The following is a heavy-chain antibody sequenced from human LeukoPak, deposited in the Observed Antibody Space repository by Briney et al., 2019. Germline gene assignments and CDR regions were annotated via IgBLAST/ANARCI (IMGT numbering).Heavy chain of an antibody. Sequence: PGGSLRLSCAASGFTFSTYAMSWVRQAPGKGLEWVSAISASGVSTFYADSVKGRFTVSRDNSKNTLYLQMSSLRAEDTAVYYCASRAGLSGSYDRHWGQGTLVTVSS. J-gene: IGHJ4*02. CDR1: GFTFSTYA. D-gene: IGHD1-26*01. CDR3: ASRAGLSGSYDRH. CDR2: ISASGVST. V-gene: IGHV3-23*01.